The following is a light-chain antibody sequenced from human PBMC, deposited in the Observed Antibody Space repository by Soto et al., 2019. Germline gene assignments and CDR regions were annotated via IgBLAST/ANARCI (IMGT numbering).Light chain of an antibody. Sequence: ETVMTQSPATLSVSPGERATLSCRASQSISSDLAWYQHKPGQAPRLLIYGASTTATGIPVRFSGSGSGTEFTLTISSLQSEDFAVYYCQQRSNWPPLTFGGGTKVEIK. J-gene: IGKJ4*01. CDR1: QSISSD. V-gene: IGKV3-15*01. CDR3: QQRSNWPPLT. CDR2: GAS.